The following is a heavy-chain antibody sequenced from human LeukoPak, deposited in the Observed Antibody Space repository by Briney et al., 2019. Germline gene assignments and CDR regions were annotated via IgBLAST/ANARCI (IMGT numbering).Heavy chain of an antibody. Sequence: ASVKVSCNASRYTFANYYIHWIRQAPGQGLEWMGIINPSDDSKTNAQKFQGRFTMTRDTSTSTVYMELSSLRSEDTAVYYCARGATLRGPQDYWGQGTLVTVSS. J-gene: IGHJ4*02. CDR1: RYTFANYY. D-gene: IGHD3-10*01. V-gene: IGHV1-46*01. CDR2: INPSDDSK. CDR3: ARGATLRGPQDY.